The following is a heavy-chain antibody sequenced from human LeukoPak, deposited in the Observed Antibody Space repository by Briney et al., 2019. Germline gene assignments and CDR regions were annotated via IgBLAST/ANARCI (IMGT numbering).Heavy chain of an antibody. J-gene: IGHJ4*02. Sequence: QTGGSLRLSCVVSGFTFSSYGMNWVRQAPGKGLEWISSISTSGSVIYYADSVKGRFTISRDNGKNSLYLQMKSLRAEDTAIYYYARDGTVTYWGQGTLVTVSS. CDR1: GFTFSSYG. D-gene: IGHD4-17*01. CDR3: ARDGTVTY. V-gene: IGHV3-48*03. CDR2: ISTSGSVI.